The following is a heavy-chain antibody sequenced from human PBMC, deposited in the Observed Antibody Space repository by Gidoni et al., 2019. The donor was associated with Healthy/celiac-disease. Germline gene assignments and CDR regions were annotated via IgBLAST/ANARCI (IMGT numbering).Heavy chain of an antibody. Sequence: EVQLVESGGGLVQPGGSLRLACAASGFTFSSYSMNWVRQAPGKGLEWFSYISSSSSTIYYADSVKGRFTISRDNAKNSLYLQMNSLRDEDTAVYYCARPGTTGTTAAFDIWGQGTMVTVSS. CDR1: GFTFSSYS. CDR3: ARPGTTGTTAAFDI. D-gene: IGHD1-1*01. CDR2: ISSSSSTI. V-gene: IGHV3-48*02. J-gene: IGHJ3*02.